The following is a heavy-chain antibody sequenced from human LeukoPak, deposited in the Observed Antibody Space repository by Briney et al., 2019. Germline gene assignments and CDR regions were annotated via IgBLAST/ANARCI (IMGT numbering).Heavy chain of an antibody. Sequence: GRSLRLSCAASGFTFDDYAMHWVRQAPGKGLEWVSGISWNSGSIGYADSVKGRSTISRDNAKNSLYLQMNSLRAEDMALYYCAKAVDTAMVISAFDIWGQGTMVTVSS. CDR1: GFTFDDYA. D-gene: IGHD5-18*01. J-gene: IGHJ3*02. V-gene: IGHV3-9*03. CDR3: AKAVDTAMVISAFDI. CDR2: ISWNSGSI.